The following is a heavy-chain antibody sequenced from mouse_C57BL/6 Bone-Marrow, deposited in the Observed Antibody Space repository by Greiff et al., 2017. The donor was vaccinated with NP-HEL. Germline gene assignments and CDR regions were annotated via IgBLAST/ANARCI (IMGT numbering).Heavy chain of an antibody. CDR3: ARRGYGSYYFDY. J-gene: IGHJ2*01. CDR2: INPNNGGT. Sequence: EVQLQESGPELVKPGASVKIPCKASGYTFTDYNMDWVKQSHGKSLEWIGDINPNNGGTNYNQKFKGKATLTVDKSSSTAYMELRSLTSEDTAVYYCARRGYGSYYFDYWGQGTTLTVSS. CDR1: GYTFTDYN. V-gene: IGHV1-18*01. D-gene: IGHD3-1*01.